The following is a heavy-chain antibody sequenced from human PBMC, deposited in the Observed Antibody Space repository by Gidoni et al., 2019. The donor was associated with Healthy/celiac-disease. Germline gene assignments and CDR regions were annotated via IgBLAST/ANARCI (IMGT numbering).Heavy chain of an antibody. CDR1: GFTFSDYW. D-gene: IGHD6-19*01. CDR2: INSDGSST. V-gene: IGHV3-74*01. Sequence: RLSCAASGFTFSDYWMHWVRQAPGKGLVWVSRINSDGSSTSYADSVKGRFTISRDNAKNMLDLQMNSLRAEDTAVYYCAIPGIAVPGTGYWGQGTLVTVSS. J-gene: IGHJ4*02. CDR3: AIPGIAVPGTGY.